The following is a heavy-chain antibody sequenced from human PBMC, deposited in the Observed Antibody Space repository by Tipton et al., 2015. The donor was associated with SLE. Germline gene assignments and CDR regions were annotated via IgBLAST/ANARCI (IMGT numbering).Heavy chain of an antibody. D-gene: IGHD3-10*01. CDR1: GFTFSSYE. Sequence: SLRLSCAASGFTFSSYEMNWVRQAPGKGLEWVSYISSSGSTIYYADSVKGRFTISRDNAKNSLYLQMNSLRAEDTAVYYCARMGYYGSGTPDYFDYWGQGTLVTVSS. V-gene: IGHV3-48*03. CDR3: ARMGYYGSGTPDYFDY. J-gene: IGHJ4*02. CDR2: ISSSGSTI.